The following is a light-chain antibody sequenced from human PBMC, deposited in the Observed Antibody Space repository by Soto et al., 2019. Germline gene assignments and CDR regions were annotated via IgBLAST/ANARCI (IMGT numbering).Light chain of an antibody. CDR1: SSDVLSYGV. CDR2: EGN. J-gene: IGLJ3*02. Sequence: QSVLTQPASVSGSPGQSITISCTGSSSDVLSYGVVSWYQHHPGKAPKLIIYEGNKRPSGVSNRFSGPRSGNMASLTISGLQAEDEADYYCCSYVHSNNWVFGGGTKLTVL. CDR3: CSYVHSNNWV. V-gene: IGLV2-23*01.